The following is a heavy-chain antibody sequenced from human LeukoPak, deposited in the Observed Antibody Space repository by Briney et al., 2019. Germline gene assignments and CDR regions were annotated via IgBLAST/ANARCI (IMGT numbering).Heavy chain of an antibody. V-gene: IGHV1-2*02. D-gene: IGHD5-18*01. CDR2: INPNSGGI. Sequence: ASVTVSCKASGYTFTGYYMHWVRQAPGQGLEWMGWINPNSGGINYAQRFQGRVTMTRDTSITTAYMELSSLRSDDTAVYYCARGPFRNVDTAMVASRFDPWGQGTLVTVSS. J-gene: IGHJ5*02. CDR3: ARGPFRNVDTAMVASRFDP. CDR1: GYTFTGYY.